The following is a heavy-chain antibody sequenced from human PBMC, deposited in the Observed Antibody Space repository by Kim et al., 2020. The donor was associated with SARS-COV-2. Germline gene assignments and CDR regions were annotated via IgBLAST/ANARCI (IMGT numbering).Heavy chain of an antibody. D-gene: IGHD4-4*01. J-gene: IGHJ6*02. CDR2: NT. V-gene: IGHV4-30-4*05. Sequence: NTYHNASRQSRITISADTSKTQFPLKLSSVTAADTAVYYCAREVTAGMDVWGQGTSVTVSS. CDR3: AREVTAGMDV.